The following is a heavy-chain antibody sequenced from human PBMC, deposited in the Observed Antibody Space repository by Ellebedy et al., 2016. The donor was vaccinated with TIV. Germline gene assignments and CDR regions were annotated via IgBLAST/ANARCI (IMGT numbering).Heavy chain of an antibody. Sequence: ASVKVSCXASGYSFTNYYIHWVRQPPGQGLEWMGIINPNVASTSYAQKFQGRVTVTSDTSTSTVYMEVTSLTSEDTAVYYCARDGIAGATRFDPWGQGTLVTVSS. D-gene: IGHD1-26*01. CDR1: GYSFTNYY. J-gene: IGHJ5*02. CDR3: ARDGIAGATRFDP. CDR2: INPNVAST. V-gene: IGHV1-46*01.